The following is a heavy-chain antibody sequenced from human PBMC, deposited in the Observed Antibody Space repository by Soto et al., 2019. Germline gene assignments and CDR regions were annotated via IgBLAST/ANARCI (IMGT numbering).Heavy chain of an antibody. V-gene: IGHV3-30-3*01. J-gene: IGHJ4*02. CDR1: GFTFTSYA. D-gene: IGHD2-15*01. CDR2: ISYDGNNK. CDR3: ARDFSRVVVAPGY. Sequence: QVQLVESGGGVVQPGRSLRLSCVASGFTFTSYAMHWVRQAPGKGLEWVAVISYDGNNKYYADSVKGRFTISRDNSKDTVYLQMNSLRAEDTGVYFCARDFSRVVVAPGYWGQGTLVTVSS.